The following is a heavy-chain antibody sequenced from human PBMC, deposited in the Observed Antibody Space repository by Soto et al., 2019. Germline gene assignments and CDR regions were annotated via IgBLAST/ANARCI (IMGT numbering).Heavy chain of an antibody. Sequence: QVQLVESGGGVVQPGRSLRLSCAASGFTFSSYGMHWVRQAPGKGLEWVAVIWYDGSNKYYADSVKGRFTISRDNSKNTLYLHMNGLRAEDTAVYYCARDSVTIFGVVMGSGMDVWGQGTTVTVSS. J-gene: IGHJ6*02. CDR1: GFTFSSYG. D-gene: IGHD3-3*01. CDR2: IWYDGSNK. CDR3: ARDSVTIFGVVMGSGMDV. V-gene: IGHV3-33*01.